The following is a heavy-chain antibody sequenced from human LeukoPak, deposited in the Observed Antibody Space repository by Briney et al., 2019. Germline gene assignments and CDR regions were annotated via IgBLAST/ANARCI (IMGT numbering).Heavy chain of an antibody. CDR1: EGTFSNYA. J-gene: IGHJ5*02. V-gene: IGHV1-69*05. CDR3: ARRQALRGSRRAFDP. D-gene: IGHD6-13*01. Sequence: SVKVSCKASEGTFSNYAVSWVRQAPGQAFEWLGGTIPMFGSAKYAQKFQGRLTITTDDSTTTVYMELISLRSDDTAVYYCARRQALRGSRRAFDPWGQGTLVTVSS. CDR2: TIPMFGSA.